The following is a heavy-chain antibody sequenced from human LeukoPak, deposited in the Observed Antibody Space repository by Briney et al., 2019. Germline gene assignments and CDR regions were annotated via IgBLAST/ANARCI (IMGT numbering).Heavy chain of an antibody. Sequence: SQTLSPTCAISGDSVSSNSAVWNWIRQSPSRGLEWLGRTYYRSKWYNGYAVSVKSRITINPDTSKNQFSLQLDSVTPEDTAVYYCASAASYYGDTAFDIWGQGTMVTVSS. J-gene: IGHJ3*02. CDR3: ASAASYYGDTAFDI. V-gene: IGHV6-1*01. CDR1: GDSVSSNSAV. D-gene: IGHD4-17*01. CDR2: TYYRSKWYN.